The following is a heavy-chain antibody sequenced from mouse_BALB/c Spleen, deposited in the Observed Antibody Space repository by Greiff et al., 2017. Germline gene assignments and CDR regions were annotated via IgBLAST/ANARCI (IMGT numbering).Heavy chain of an antibody. CDR3: ARKGTFASSGYVGWFAY. CDR1: GFSLTSYG. V-gene: IGHV2-4-1*01. Sequence: QVQLKESGPGLVQPSQSLSITCTVSGFSLTSYGVHWVRQSPGKGLEWLGVIWSGGSTDYNAAFISRLSISKDNSKSQVFFKMNSLQADDTAIYYCARKGTFASSGYVGWFAYWGQGTLVTVSA. J-gene: IGHJ3*01. D-gene: IGHD3-1*01. CDR2: IWSGGST.